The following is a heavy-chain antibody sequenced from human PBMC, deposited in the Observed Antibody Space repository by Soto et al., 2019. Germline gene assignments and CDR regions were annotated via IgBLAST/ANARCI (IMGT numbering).Heavy chain of an antibody. CDR1: GFTFDDYA. Sequence: EVQLVESGGGLVQPGRSLRLSCAASGFTFDDYAMHWVRQVPGKGLEWVSGINWNSGSIGYGDSVKGRFAISRDYSKTTVFLQMNSLRAEDTAVYFCAKDNGNYGSGSFSHWGQGTLVTVSS. CDR2: INWNSGSI. J-gene: IGHJ4*02. V-gene: IGHV3-9*01. D-gene: IGHD3-10*01. CDR3: AKDNGNYGSGSFSH.